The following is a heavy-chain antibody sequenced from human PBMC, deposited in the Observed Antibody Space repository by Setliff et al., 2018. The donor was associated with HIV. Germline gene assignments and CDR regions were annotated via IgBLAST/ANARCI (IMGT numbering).Heavy chain of an antibody. J-gene: IGHJ4*02. D-gene: IGHD3-3*01. Sequence: SETLSLTCTVSGGSISSSSYYWGWVRQPPGKGLEWIGSIYYSGSTYYNPSLKSRVTISVDTSKNQFSLKLSSVTAADTAVYYCARLTIFGVVEHDYWGQGTLVTVSS. CDR2: IYYSGST. CDR1: GGSISSSSYY. CDR3: ARLTIFGVVEHDY. V-gene: IGHV4-39*01.